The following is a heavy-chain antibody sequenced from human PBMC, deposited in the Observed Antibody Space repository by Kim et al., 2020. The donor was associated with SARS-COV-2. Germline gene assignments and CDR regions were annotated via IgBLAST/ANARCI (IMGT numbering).Heavy chain of an antibody. J-gene: IGHJ4*02. V-gene: IGHV3-23*01. Sequence: EDAVKGRFTISRDNSKNTLYLKMNSLRAEDTAVYYCAKDPAVAAKRGFDYWGQGTLVTVSS. CDR3: AKDPAVAAKRGFDY. D-gene: IGHD6-19*01.